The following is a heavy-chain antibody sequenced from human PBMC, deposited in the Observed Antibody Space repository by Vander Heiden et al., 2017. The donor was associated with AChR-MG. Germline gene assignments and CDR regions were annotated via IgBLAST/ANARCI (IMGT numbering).Heavy chain of an antibody. Sequence: ELQLLESGGDLVQPGGSLSLSCAGPGFTFRSYALNWVRQAPGKGLEWVATVTGSGGLTYYADSVKGRFTISRDDSNSTQFLQMNGLRAEDTAVYYCATPARKWGTSRSSYFDHWGQGTLVTVSS. CDR1: GFTFRSYA. V-gene: IGHV3-23*01. CDR3: ATPARKWGTSRSSYFDH. CDR2: VTGSGGLT. J-gene: IGHJ4*02. D-gene: IGHD3-16*02.